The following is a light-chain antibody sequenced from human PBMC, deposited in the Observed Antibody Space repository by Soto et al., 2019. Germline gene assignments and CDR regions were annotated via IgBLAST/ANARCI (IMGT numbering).Light chain of an antibody. CDR2: AAS. CDR3: QQLKSYPIT. Sequence: IQLTQSPSSLSASVGDRVTITCRASQDINSYLTWYQQKPGKAPKLLIYAASTLQSGVSSRFSGSGSGTDFTLTISSLQPEDFATYYCQQLKSYPITFGQGTRLENK. J-gene: IGKJ5*01. CDR1: QDINSY. V-gene: IGKV1-9*01.